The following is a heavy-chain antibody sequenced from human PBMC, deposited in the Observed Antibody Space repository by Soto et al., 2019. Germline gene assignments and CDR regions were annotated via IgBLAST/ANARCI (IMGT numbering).Heavy chain of an antibody. J-gene: IGHJ6*03. CDR1: GGSFSGYY. CDR3: ASLEVMYYYYYYMDV. CDR2: INHSGST. Sequence: SETLSLTCAVYGGSFSGYYWSWIRQPPGKGLEWIGEINHSGSTNYNPSLKSRVTISVDTSKNQFSLKLSSVTAADTAVYYCASLEVMYYYYYYMDVWGKGTTVTVSS. V-gene: IGHV4-34*01. D-gene: IGHD3-3*01.